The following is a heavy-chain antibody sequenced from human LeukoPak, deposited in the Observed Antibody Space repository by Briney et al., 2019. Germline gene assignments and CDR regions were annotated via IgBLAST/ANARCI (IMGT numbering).Heavy chain of an antibody. CDR3: ARGITVVRGVIKGGMDV. J-gene: IGHJ6*02. V-gene: IGHV1-69*04. CDR2: IIPIVGTA. Sequence: ASVKVSCMASGGTFSTYYAISWVRQAPGQGLEWMGRIIPIVGTANYAQKFQGRVTMTADKSTGTVYMELSSLRSGDTAVYYCARGITVVRGVIKGGMDVWGQGTTVTVSS. CDR1: GGTFSTYYA. D-gene: IGHD3-10*01.